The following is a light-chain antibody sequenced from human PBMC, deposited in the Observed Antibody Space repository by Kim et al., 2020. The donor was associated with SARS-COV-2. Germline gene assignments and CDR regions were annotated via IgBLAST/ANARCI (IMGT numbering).Light chain of an antibody. CDR1: QVISNY. J-gene: IGKJ1*01. V-gene: IGKV1-27*01. CDR2: DAS. CDR3: QQYDSVLWT. Sequence: ASVGDGVTIACRADQVISNYLAWYQRKPGRPPTLLIYDASGLQSGVPSRFSGSRSGTDFTLTISSLQPEDVGTYYCQQYDSVLWTFGQGTKVDIK.